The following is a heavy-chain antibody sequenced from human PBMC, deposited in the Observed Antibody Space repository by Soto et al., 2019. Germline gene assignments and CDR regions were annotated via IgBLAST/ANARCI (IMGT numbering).Heavy chain of an antibody. CDR2: INPNSGGT. CDR3: ARNRELLRNYYYYYGMDV. D-gene: IGHD1-26*01. Sequence: ASVKVSCKASGYTFTGYYMHWVRQAPGQGLEWMGWINPNSGGTNYAQKFQGRVTMTRDTSISTAYMELSRLISDDTAVYYCARNRELLRNYYYYYGMDVWGQGTTVTVSS. J-gene: IGHJ6*02. CDR1: GYTFTGYY. V-gene: IGHV1-2*02.